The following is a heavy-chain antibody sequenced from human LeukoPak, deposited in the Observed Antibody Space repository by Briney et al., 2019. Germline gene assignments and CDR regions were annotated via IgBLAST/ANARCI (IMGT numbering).Heavy chain of an antibody. J-gene: IGHJ2*01. CDR1: GGSFSGYY. D-gene: IGHD2-2*01. Sequence: SETLSLXCAVYGGSFSGYYWSWIRQPPGKGLEWIGEINHSGSTNYNPSLKSRVTISVDTSKNQFSLQLSSVTAADTAVYYCALRCSSTSCTSVWYFDLWGRGTLVTVSS. V-gene: IGHV4-34*01. CDR3: ALRCSSTSCTSVWYFDL. CDR2: INHSGST.